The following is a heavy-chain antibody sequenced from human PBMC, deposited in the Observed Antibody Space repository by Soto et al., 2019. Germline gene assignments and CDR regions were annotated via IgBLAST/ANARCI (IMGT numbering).Heavy chain of an antibody. J-gene: IGHJ3*02. CDR1: GFTVSSNY. D-gene: IGHD3-22*01. CDR3: ARDRNSSGYYGTGSGDAFDI. Sequence: QPGGSLRLSCAASGFTVSSNYMSWVRQAPGTGLEWVSVIYSGGSTYYADSVKGRFTISRDNSKNTLYLQMNSLSAEDTAVYYCARDRNSSGYYGTGSGDAFDIWGQGTMVTVSS. V-gene: IGHV3-53*01. CDR2: IYSGGST.